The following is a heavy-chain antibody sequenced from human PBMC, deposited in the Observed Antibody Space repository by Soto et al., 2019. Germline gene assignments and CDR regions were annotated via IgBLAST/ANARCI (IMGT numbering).Heavy chain of an antibody. CDR2: IYYSGST. Sequence: SETLSLTYTVSGGSISSYYWSWIRQPPGKGLEWIGYIYYSGSTNYNPSLKSRVTISVDTSKNQFSLKLSSVTAADTAVYYCARERGGMTTVTDWGQGTLVTVSS. CDR3: ARERGGMTTVTD. J-gene: IGHJ4*02. D-gene: IGHD4-4*01. V-gene: IGHV4-59*01. CDR1: GGSISSYY.